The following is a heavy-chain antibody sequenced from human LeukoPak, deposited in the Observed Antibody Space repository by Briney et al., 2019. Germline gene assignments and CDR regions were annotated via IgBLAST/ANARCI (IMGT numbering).Heavy chain of an antibody. V-gene: IGHV3-30*18. J-gene: IGHJ4*02. CDR2: ISYDGSNK. Sequence: PGRSLRLSCVASGFTFSSYGMHWVRQAPGKGLEWVAVISYDGSNKYYADSVKGRFTISRDNSKNTLYLQMNSLRAEDTAVYYCAKPPHRDFDFDYWGQGTLVTVSS. CDR1: GFTFSSYG. D-gene: IGHD3-3*01. CDR3: AKPPHRDFDFDY.